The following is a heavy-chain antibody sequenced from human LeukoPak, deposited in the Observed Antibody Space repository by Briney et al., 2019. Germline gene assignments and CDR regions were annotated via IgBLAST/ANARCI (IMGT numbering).Heavy chain of an antibody. CDR3: ARGSRWVCSGGSCYSPNAFDI. D-gene: IGHD2-15*01. J-gene: IGHJ3*02. CDR2: INHSGST. CDR1: GGSFSGYY. V-gene: IGHV4-34*01. Sequence: PSETLSLTCAVYGGSFSGYYWSWIRQPPGNGLEWIGEINHSGSTNYNPSLKSRVTISVDTSKNQFSLKLSSVTAADTAVYYCARGSRWVCSGGSCYSPNAFDIWGQGTMVTVSS.